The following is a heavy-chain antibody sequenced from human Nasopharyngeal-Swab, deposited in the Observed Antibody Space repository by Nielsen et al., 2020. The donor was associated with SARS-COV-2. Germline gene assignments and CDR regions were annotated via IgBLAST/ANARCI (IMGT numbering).Heavy chain of an antibody. CDR2: IYPGDSRS. V-gene: IGHV5-51*01. CDR3: ARAGCGGDCSDAFDI. D-gene: IGHD2-21*02. CDR1: GYNFINYW. Sequence: GESLKISCKGSGYNFINYWIVWARQMPGKGLEWMGIIYPGDSRSRYSPSFQGQVTISVDKSISTAYLHWSSLKASDTAMYYCARAGCGGDCSDAFDIWGQGTMVTVSS. J-gene: IGHJ3*02.